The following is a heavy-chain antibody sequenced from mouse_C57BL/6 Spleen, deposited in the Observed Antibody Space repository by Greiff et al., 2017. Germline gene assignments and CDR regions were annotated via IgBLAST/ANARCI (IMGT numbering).Heavy chain of an antibody. J-gene: IGHJ3*01. CDR2: IYPGSGST. CDR1: GYTFTSYW. CDR3: ARGYNNSFAY. Sequence: QVQLQQSGAELAKPGASVKLSCKASGYTFTSYWMHWVKQRPGQGLEWIGYIYPGSGSTKYNQKFKDKATLTADKSSSTAFMQLGSLAYEDSAGDYCARGYNNSFAYWGQGTLVTVSA. D-gene: IGHD2-5*01. V-gene: IGHV1-7*01.